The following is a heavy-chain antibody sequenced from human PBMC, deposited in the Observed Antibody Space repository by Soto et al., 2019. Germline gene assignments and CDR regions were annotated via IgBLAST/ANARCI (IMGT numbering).Heavy chain of an antibody. CDR2: MNPNSGNT. J-gene: IGHJ5*02. Sequence: ASVKVSCKASGYTFTSYDINWVRQATGQGLEWMGWMNPNSGNTGYAQKFQGRVTMTRNTSISTAYMELSSLRSEDTAVYYCARGLKGVVIDNWFDPWGQGTLVTVSS. V-gene: IGHV1-8*01. CDR1: GYTFTSYD. D-gene: IGHD3-3*01. CDR3: ARGLKGVVIDNWFDP.